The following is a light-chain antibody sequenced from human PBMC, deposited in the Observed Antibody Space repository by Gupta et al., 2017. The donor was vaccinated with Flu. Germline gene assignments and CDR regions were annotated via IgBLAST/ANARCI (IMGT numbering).Light chain of an antibody. CDR1: QSVNTY. CDR3: QKRSNWPPST. CDR2: DAS. J-gene: IGKJ2*01. V-gene: IGKV3-11*01. Sequence: EIELTQSPATLSLSPGERATLSCRASQSVNTYLAWYKKKPGQAPRLLIYDASNRDTGIPASFSGSGYGTDFTLTISSREPEDFAVYYCQKRSNWPPSTFGQGTMMEIK.